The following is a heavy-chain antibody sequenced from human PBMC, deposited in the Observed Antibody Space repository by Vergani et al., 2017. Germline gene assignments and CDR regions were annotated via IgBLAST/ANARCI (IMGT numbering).Heavy chain of an antibody. V-gene: IGHV4-31*03. CDR2: IYYSGST. CDR1: GGSISSGGYY. Sequence: QVQLQESGPGLVKPSQTLSLTCTVSGGSISSGGYYWSWIRQHPGKGLEWIGYIYYSGSTYYNPSLKSRVTISVDTSTNKFSLKLGSVTAADTAVYYCARNPKVYSGSYFGYFDYWGQGTLVTVSS. CDR3: ARNPKVYSGSYFGYFDY. J-gene: IGHJ4*02. D-gene: IGHD1-26*01.